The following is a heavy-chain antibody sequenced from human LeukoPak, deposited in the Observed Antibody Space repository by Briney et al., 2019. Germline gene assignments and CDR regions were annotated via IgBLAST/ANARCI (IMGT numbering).Heavy chain of an antibody. CDR2: IIPILGIA. CDR3: AISTVTDYYYYGMDV. V-gene: IGHV1-69*04. J-gene: IGHJ6*02. CDR1: GGTFSCYA. Sequence: SVKVSCKASGGTFSCYAISWVRQAPGQGLEWMGRIIPILGIANYAQKLQGRVTITADKSTSTAYMELSSLRSEDTAVYYCAISTVTDYYYYGMDVWGQGTTVTVSS. D-gene: IGHD4-11*01.